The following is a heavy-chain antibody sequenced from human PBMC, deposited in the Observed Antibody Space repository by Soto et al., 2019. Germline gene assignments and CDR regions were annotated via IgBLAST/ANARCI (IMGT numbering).Heavy chain of an antibody. CDR1: GGTFSSYT. CDR2: IIPFLGIA. D-gene: IGHD4-17*01. V-gene: IGHV1-69*04. Sequence: SVKVSCKASGGTFSSYTISWVRQGPGQGLEWMGRIIPFLGIANYAQKFQGRVTITADKSTSTAYMELRSLRSDDTAVYYCARDKGDGDYARGKAFDIWGQGTIVTVSS. J-gene: IGHJ3*02. CDR3: ARDKGDGDYARGKAFDI.